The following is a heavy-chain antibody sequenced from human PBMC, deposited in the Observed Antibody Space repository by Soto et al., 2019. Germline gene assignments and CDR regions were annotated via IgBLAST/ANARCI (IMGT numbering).Heavy chain of an antibody. J-gene: IGHJ4*02. CDR1: GGTFSSYA. D-gene: IGHD2-21*02. Sequence: SVKVCCKASGGTFSSYAISWVRQAPGQGLEWMGGIIPIFGTANYAQKFQGRVTITADESTSTAYMELSSLRSEDTAVYYCARGAVAYCGGDCYSEEGYFDYWGQGTLVTVSS. CDR2: IIPIFGTA. CDR3: ARGAVAYCGGDCYSEEGYFDY. V-gene: IGHV1-69*13.